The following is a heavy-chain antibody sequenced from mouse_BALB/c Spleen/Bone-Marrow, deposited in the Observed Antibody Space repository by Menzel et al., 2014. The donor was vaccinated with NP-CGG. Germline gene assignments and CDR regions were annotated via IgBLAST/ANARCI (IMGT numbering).Heavy chain of an antibody. D-gene: IGHD2-14*01. CDR3: ARSGKVRYAMDY. J-gene: IGHJ4*01. Sequence: VQGVESGAELVKPGVSVKISCKGSGYTFTDYAIHWVKQSHAKSLEWIGLISSYYGDASYNQKFKGKATMTVDKSSSTTYLELVRLTSEDSAVYYCARSGKVRYAMDYWGQGTSVTVSS. V-gene: IGHV1S137*01. CDR2: ISSYYGDA. CDR1: GYTFTDYA.